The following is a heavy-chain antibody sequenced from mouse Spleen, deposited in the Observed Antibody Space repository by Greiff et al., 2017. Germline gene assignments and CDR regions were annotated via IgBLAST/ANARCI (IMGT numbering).Heavy chain of an antibody. V-gene: IGHV5-6*01. CDR3: ARQWDGYYVGYFDV. D-gene: IGHD2-3*01. Sequence: EVKLMESGGDLVKPGGSLKLSCAASGFTFSSYGMSWVRQTPDKRLEWVATISSGGSYTYYPDSVKGRFTISRDNARNTLYLQMSSLKSEDTAMYYCARQWDGYYVGYFDVWGAGTTVTVSS. J-gene: IGHJ1*01. CDR1: GFTFSSYG. CDR2: ISSGGSYT.